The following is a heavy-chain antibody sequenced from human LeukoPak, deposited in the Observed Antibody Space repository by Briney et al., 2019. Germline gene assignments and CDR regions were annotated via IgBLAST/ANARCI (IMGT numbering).Heavy chain of an antibody. D-gene: IGHD2-2*01. CDR3: TTELFCSSTSCYSTDY. Sequence: PGGSLRLSCAASGFTFSNAWMSWVRQAPGKGLEWVGRIKSKTDGGTTDYAAHLKGRFTISRDDSKNTLYLQMNSLKTEDTAVYYCTTELFCSSTSCYSTDYWGQGTLVTVSS. CDR2: IKSKTDGGTT. V-gene: IGHV3-15*01. CDR1: GFTFSNAW. J-gene: IGHJ4*02.